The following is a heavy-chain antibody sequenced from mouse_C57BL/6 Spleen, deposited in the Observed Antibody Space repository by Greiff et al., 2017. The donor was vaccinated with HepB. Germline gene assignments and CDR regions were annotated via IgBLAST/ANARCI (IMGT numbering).Heavy chain of an antibody. CDR3: ARAYDGLWFAY. CDR1: GYAFTNYL. D-gene: IGHD2-3*01. V-gene: IGHV1-54*01. J-gene: IGHJ3*01. CDR2: INPGSGGT. Sequence: QVQLKESGAELVRPGTSVKVSCKASGYAFTNYLIEWVKQRPGQGLEWIGVINPGSGGTNYNEKFKGKATLTADKSSSTAYMQLSSLTSEDSAVYFCARAYDGLWFAYWGQGTLVTVSA.